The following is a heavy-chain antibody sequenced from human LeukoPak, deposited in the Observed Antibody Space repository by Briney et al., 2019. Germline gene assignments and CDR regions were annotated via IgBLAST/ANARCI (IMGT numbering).Heavy chain of an antibody. CDR3: ARGYEPIRYNWFDP. Sequence: ASVKVSCKASGYTFTSYDINWVRQATGQGVEWMGWMNPNSGNTGYAQKFQGRVTMTRNTSISTAYMELSSLRSEDTAVYYCARGYEPIRYNWFDPWGQGTLVTVSS. J-gene: IGHJ5*02. V-gene: IGHV1-8*01. CDR1: GYTFTSYD. D-gene: IGHD3-16*01. CDR2: MNPNSGNT.